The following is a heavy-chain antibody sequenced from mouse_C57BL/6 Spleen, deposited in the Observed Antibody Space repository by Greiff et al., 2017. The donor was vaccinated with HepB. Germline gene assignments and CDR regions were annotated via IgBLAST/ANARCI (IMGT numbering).Heavy chain of an antibody. V-gene: IGHV5-17*01. J-gene: IGHJ1*03. CDR2: ISSGSSTI. CDR3: ARPPRITTVPDWYFDV. D-gene: IGHD1-1*01. CDR1: GFTFSDYG. Sequence: EVQVVESGGGLVKPGGSLKLSCAASGFTFSDYGMHWVRQAPEKGLEWVAYISSGSSTIYYADTVKGRFTISRDNAKNTLFLQMTSLRSEDTAMYYCARPPRITTVPDWYFDVWGTGTTVTVSS.